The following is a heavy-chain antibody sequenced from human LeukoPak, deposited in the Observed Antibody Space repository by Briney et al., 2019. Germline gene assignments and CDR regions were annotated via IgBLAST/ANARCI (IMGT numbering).Heavy chain of an antibody. CDR2: ISSSGSTI. Sequence: PGGSLRLSCAASGFTFSSYEMNWVRQAPGKGLEWVSYISSSGSTIYYADSVKGRFTISRDNAKNSLYLQMNSLRAEDTGVYYCARVDEEQPYWGQGTLVTVSS. D-gene: IGHD6-13*01. J-gene: IGHJ4*02. CDR1: GFTFSSYE. CDR3: ARVDEEQPY. V-gene: IGHV3-48*03.